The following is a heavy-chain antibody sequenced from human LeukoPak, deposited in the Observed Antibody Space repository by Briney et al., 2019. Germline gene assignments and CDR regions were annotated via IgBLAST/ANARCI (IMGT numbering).Heavy chain of an antibody. J-gene: IGHJ5*02. Sequence: SETLSLTCTVSGGSISAYYWSWIRQPPGKGLEWIGYIYYSGSTNYNPSLKSRVTISLDTSKNQFSLKLSSVTAADTAVYYCARDRVGSGSYYEFDPWGRGTLVTVSS. CDR2: IYYSGST. V-gene: IGHV4-59*01. D-gene: IGHD3-10*01. CDR1: GGSISAYY. CDR3: ARDRVGSGSYYEFDP.